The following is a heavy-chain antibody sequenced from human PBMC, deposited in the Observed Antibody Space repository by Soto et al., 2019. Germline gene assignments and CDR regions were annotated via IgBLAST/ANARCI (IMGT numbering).Heavy chain of an antibody. CDR2: ISHYSGNT. CDR1: GYIFVNYG. J-gene: IGHJ6*02. D-gene: IGHD3-16*02. Sequence: QVQLVQSGDEVRKPGSSVKVSCKASGYIFVNYGIAWVRQAPGQGLEWMGWISHYSGNTHHASKVQGRLTMTTDTSTSTAPMALGGLTSDDTAVYYCAMVDNFVTPTPQDVWGQGTTVTVSS. V-gene: IGHV1-18*01. CDR3: AMVDNFVTPTPQDV.